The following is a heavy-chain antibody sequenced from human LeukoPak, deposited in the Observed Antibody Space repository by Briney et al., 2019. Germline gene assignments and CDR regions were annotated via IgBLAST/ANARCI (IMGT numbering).Heavy chain of an antibody. CDR2: LNQDGSEK. J-gene: IGHJ4*02. Sequence: PGGSLRLSCAASEFTFSSYWMSWVRQAPGKGLEWVAILNQDGSEKYYVDSVKGRFTISRDNAKNSLYLHMSSLRAEDTAVYYCARDNDSRDPPHFDYWGQGTLVTVSS. CDR1: EFTFSSYW. V-gene: IGHV3-7*03. CDR3: ARDNDSRDPPHFDY. D-gene: IGHD3-16*01.